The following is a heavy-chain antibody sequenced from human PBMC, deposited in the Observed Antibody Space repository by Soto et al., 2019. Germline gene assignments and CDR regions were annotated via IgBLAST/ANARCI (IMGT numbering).Heavy chain of an antibody. CDR2: ISSSSSYI. J-gene: IGHJ4*02. D-gene: IGHD6-13*01. Sequence: EVQLVESGGGLVKPGGSLRLSCAASGFTFSSYSMNWVRQAPGKGLEWVSSISSSSSYIYYADSVKGRFTISRDNAKNSLYLQMNSLRAEDTAVYYCARGQSKQQLVDYWGQVTLVTVSS. CDR1: GFTFSSYS. V-gene: IGHV3-21*01. CDR3: ARGQSKQQLVDY.